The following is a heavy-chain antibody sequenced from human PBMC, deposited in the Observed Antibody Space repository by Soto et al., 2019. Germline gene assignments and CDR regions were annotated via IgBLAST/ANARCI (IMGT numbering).Heavy chain of an antibody. V-gene: IGHV1-18*01. CDR3: ARDQVRAIVVVPAAAPGWFDP. J-gene: IGHJ5*02. CDR1: GYTFTSYG. D-gene: IGHD2-2*01. Sequence: ASVKVSCKASGYTFTSYGISWVRQAPGQGLEWMGWISAYNGNTNYAQKLQGRVTMTTDASTSTAYMELRSLRSDDTAVYYCARDQVRAIVVVPAAAPGWFDPWGQGTLVTVSS. CDR2: ISAYNGNT.